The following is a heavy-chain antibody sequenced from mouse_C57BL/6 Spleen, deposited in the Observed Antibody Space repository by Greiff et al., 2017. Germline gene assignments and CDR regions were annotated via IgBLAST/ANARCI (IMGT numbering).Heavy chain of an antibody. D-gene: IGHD1-1*01. Sequence: QVQLQQSGAELVRPGASVTLSCKASGYTFTDYEMHWVKQTPVHGLEWIGAIDPETGGTAYNQKFKGKAILTADKSSSTAYMELRSPTSEDSAVYYCTRGDYGSSYEAYWGQGTLVTVSA. CDR2: IDPETGGT. J-gene: IGHJ3*01. CDR3: TRGDYGSSYEAY. V-gene: IGHV1-15*01. CDR1: GYTFTDYE.